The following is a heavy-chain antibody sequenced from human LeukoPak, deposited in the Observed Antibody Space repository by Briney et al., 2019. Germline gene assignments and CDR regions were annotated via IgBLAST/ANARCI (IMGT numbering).Heavy chain of an antibody. CDR1: GFSFSGSW. CDR2: IKEDGRLI. Sequence: GGSLRLSCATSGFSFSGSWMSWLRQAPGKGLEWVANIKEDGRLIYYVDSVKGRFTISRDNAKNSVYLQMNSLRVEDTAVYYCARDPEGGACDYWGHGTLVTVSS. V-gene: IGHV3-7*01. D-gene: IGHD1-26*01. J-gene: IGHJ4*01. CDR3: ARDPEGGACDY.